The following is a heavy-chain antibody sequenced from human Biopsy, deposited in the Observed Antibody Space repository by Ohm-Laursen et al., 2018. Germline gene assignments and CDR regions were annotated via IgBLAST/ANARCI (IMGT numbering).Heavy chain of an antibody. D-gene: IGHD3-16*01. CDR2: MHNSGST. CDR1: GDSISSSNFY. Sequence: GTLSLTCTVSGDSISSSNFYWAWIRQPPGKGLEWIGSMHNSGSTYYNPSLRSRVTISIDASKNQFSLKLTSVTAADTTVYYCVRHALRLGPKKNWFDTWGQGTLVTVSS. CDR3: VRHALRLGPKKNWFDT. J-gene: IGHJ5*02. V-gene: IGHV4-39*01.